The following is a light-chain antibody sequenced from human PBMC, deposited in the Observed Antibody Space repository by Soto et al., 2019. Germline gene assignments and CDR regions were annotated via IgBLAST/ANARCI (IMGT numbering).Light chain of an antibody. V-gene: IGKV3-15*01. J-gene: IGKJ2*01. CDR2: GAS. CDR1: QSVSSN. CDR3: QQYNNWPPYT. Sequence: EIVMTQSPATLSVSPWERATLSCRASQSVSSNLAWYQQKPGQAPRLLIYGASTRATGIPARFSGSGSGTEFTLTISSLQSADFAVYYCQQYNNWPPYTFGQGTKLEIK.